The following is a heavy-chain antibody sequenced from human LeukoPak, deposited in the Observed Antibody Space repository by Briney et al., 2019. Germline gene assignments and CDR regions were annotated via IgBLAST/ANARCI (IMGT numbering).Heavy chain of an antibody. J-gene: IGHJ3*02. Sequence: GGSLRLSCAASGFTFSDYYMSWIRQAPGKGLEWVSYISSSGSTIYYADSVKGRFTISRDNAKNSLYLQMNSLRAEDTAVYYCARALLWEWLVHDAFDIWGQGTMVTVSS. CDR1: GFTFSDYY. CDR3: ARALLWEWLVHDAFDI. V-gene: IGHV3-11*01. D-gene: IGHD6-19*01. CDR2: ISSSGSTI.